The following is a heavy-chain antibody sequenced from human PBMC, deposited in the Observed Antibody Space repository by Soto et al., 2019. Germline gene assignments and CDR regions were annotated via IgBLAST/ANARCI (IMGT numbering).Heavy chain of an antibody. CDR1: GFTFSNAW. V-gene: IGHV3-15*01. D-gene: IGHD1-1*01. CDR2: IKSKTDGGTT. CDR3: TTDTNPDPKGY. J-gene: IGHJ4*02. Sequence: PXGSLLLSCPAAGFTFSNAWMSWVRQAPGKGLEWVGRIKSKTDGGTTDYAAPVKGRFTISRDDSKNTLYLQMNSLKTEDTAVYYCTTDTNPDPKGYWGQGTLVTVSS.